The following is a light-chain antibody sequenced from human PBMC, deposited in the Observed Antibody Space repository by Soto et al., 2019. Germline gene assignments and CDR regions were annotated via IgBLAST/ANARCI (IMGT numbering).Light chain of an antibody. CDR3: SSYTNSDIGV. J-gene: IGLJ3*02. V-gene: IGLV2-14*01. Sequence: QSALTQPASVSGSPGQSITNSCTGSSSDIGGYNYVSWYQQYPGKAPKLVIYEVSNRPSGISNRFSASKSGNTASLTISGLQAEDETDYYCSSYTNSDIGVFGGGTKLTVL. CDR1: SSDIGGYNY. CDR2: EVS.